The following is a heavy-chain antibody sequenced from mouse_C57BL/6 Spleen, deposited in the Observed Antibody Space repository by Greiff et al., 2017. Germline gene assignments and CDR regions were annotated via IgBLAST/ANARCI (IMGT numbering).Heavy chain of an antibody. V-gene: IGHV14-3*01. CDR2: IDPANGTT. CDR1: GFNIKNTY. J-gene: IGHJ1*03. D-gene: IGHD1-1*01. Sequence: EVKLQESVAELVRPGASVKLSCTASGFNIKNTYMHWVKQRPEQGLEWIGRIDPANGTTKYAPKFPGKATITADTSSNTAYLQLSSLTSEDTAIYYCASSFTTVVAPYWYFDVWGTGTTVTVSS. CDR3: ASSFTTVVAPYWYFDV.